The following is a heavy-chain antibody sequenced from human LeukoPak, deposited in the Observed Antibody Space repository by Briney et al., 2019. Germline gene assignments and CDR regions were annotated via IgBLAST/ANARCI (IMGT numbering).Heavy chain of an antibody. Sequence: PGGSLRLSCAASGFTFSSYWMSWVRQAPGKGLEWVANIKQDGSEKYYVDSVEGRFTIPRDNAKNSLYLQMNSLRAEDTAVYYCASGDYHDSSGYPTYFDSWGQGTLVTVSS. V-gene: IGHV3-7*01. D-gene: IGHD3-22*01. CDR2: IKQDGSEK. J-gene: IGHJ4*02. CDR3: ASGDYHDSSGYPTYFDS. CDR1: GFTFSSYW.